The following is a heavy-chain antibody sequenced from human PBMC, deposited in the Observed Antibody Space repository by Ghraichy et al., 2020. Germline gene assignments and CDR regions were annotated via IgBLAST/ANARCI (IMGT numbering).Heavy chain of an antibody. J-gene: IGHJ4*02. CDR3: ARGRPRGDIVVVVAATIDY. CDR2: MNPNSANT. CDR1: GYTFTSYD. D-gene: IGHD2-15*01. V-gene: IGHV1-8*01. Sequence: ASVKVSCKASGYTFTSYDINWVRQATGQGLEWMGWMNPNSANTGYAQKFQGRVTMTRNTSISTAYMELSSLRSEDTAVYYCARGRPRGDIVVVVAATIDYWGQGTLVTVSS.